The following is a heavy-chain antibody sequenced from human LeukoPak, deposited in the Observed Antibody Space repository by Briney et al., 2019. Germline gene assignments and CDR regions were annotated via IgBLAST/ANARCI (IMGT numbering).Heavy chain of an antibody. V-gene: IGHV3-74*01. CDR2: LPPDELDI. Sequence: GGSLRLSCAAPGFTFTNYWMHWVRQAPGMGLVWVSRLPPDELDIIYADSVKGRFTISRDNSKNTLYLQMNSLRAEDTAVYYCARDGLVGALDYWGQGTLVTVSS. CDR3: ARDGLVGALDY. D-gene: IGHD1-26*01. CDR1: GFTFTNYW. J-gene: IGHJ4*02.